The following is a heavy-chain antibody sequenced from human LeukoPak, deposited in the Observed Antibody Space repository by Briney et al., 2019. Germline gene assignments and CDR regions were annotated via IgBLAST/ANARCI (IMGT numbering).Heavy chain of an antibody. CDR2: INPNSGGT. J-gene: IGHJ4*02. Sequence: GASVKVSCKASGYTFTGYYMHWVRQAPGQGLEWMGWINPNSGGTNYAQKFQGRVTMTRDTSISTAYMELSRLRSDDTAVYYCARGGEMAPPLEYYFDYWGQGTLVTVSS. D-gene: IGHD5-24*01. CDR3: ARGGEMAPPLEYYFDY. CDR1: GYTFTGYY. V-gene: IGHV1-2*02.